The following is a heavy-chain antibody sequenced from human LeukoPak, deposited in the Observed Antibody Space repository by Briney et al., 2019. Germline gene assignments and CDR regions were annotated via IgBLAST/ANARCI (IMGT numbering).Heavy chain of an antibody. CDR1: GFTFSSYG. J-gene: IGHJ4*02. Sequence: PGGSLRLSCAASGFTFSSYGMHWVRQAPGKGLEWVSAISGSGGSTYYADSVKGRFTISRDNSKNTLYLQMNSLRAEDTAVYYCAKDSGGDYYDSSGYNYWGQGTLVTVSS. CDR3: AKDSGGDYYDSSGYNY. CDR2: ISGSGGST. V-gene: IGHV3-23*01. D-gene: IGHD3-22*01.